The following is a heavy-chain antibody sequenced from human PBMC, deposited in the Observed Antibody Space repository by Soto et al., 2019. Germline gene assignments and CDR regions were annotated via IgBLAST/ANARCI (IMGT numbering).Heavy chain of an antibody. CDR3: ARDKAPGGSYYASV. CDR2: ISYDGSNK. Sequence: ESGGGVVQPGRSLRLSCAASGFTFSSYAMHWVRQAPGKGLEWVAVISYDGSNKYYADSVKGRFTISRDNSKNTLYLQMNSLRAEDTAVYYCARDKAPGGSYYASVWGQGTLVTVSS. J-gene: IGHJ4*02. D-gene: IGHD1-26*01. CDR1: GFTFSSYA. V-gene: IGHV3-30-3*01.